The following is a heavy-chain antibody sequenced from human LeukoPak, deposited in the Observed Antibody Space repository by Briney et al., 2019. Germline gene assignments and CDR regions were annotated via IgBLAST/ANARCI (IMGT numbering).Heavy chain of an antibody. CDR3: AKGGYCSGGSCYVNAFDI. J-gene: IGHJ3*02. Sequence: GGSLRLSCATSGFTFSIYAMTWVRQAPGKGLEWVSSISGSGGSTYYADSVKGRFTISRDNSKNTLYLLMNTLRAEDTAVYYSAKGGYCSGGSCYVNAFDIWGQGTMVTVSS. CDR2: ISGSGGST. CDR1: GFTFSIYA. V-gene: IGHV3-23*01. D-gene: IGHD2-15*01.